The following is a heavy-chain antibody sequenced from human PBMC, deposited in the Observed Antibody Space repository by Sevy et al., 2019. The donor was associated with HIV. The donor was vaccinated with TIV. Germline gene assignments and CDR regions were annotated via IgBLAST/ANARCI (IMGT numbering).Heavy chain of an antibody. V-gene: IGHV1-69*13. J-gene: IGHJ4*02. CDR3: ARAAVVVAATYFDY. D-gene: IGHD2-15*01. Sequence: ASVKVSCKASGGTFSSYAISWVRQAPGQGLEWMGGIIPIFGTANYAQKFQGRVTITADESTSTAYMELSSLRSEDTAVYYCARAAVVVAATYFDYWGQGTLVTVSS. CDR1: GGTFSSYA. CDR2: IIPIFGTA.